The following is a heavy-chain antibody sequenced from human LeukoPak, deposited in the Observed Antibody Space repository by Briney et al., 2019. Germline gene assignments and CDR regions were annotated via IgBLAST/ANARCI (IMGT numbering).Heavy chain of an antibody. D-gene: IGHD6-19*01. CDR3: ARQIAVAGTGRGY. J-gene: IGHJ4*02. CDR2: IYYSGST. V-gene: IGHV4-39*01. Sequence: PSETLSLTCTVSGGSISSYYWGWIRQPPGKGLEWIGSIYYSGSTYYNPSLKSRVTISVDTSKNQFSLKLSSVTAADTAVYYCARQIAVAGTGRGYWGQGTLVTVSS. CDR1: GGSISSYY.